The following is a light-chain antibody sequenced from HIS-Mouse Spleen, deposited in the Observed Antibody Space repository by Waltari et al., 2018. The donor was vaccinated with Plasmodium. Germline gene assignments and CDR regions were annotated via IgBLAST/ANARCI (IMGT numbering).Light chain of an antibody. V-gene: IGLV3-10*01. CDR3: YVSDSSSNHRV. CDR2: DDS. CDR1: NKMKI. J-gene: IGLJ2*01. Sequence: SYELTQPPSVSQAPRQTSRLTWVGSNNKMKIGNWYQQKPGQAPVLVIYDDSNRPSGIPERFSGSSSGTMATLTISGAQVEDEADYYCYVSDSSSNHRVFGGGTKLTVL.